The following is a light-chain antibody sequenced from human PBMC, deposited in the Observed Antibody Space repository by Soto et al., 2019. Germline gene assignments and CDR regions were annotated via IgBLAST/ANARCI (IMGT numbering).Light chain of an antibody. J-gene: IGKJ5*01. CDR3: QQRSNWPIT. CDR1: QSISSSY. Sequence: EIVLTQSPGTPSLSPGKRATLSCRASQSISSSYLAWYQQRPGQAPRLLIYGASSRATGIPDRFSGSGSGTDFTLTISSLEPEDFAVYYCQQRSNWPITFGQGTRLE. CDR2: GAS. V-gene: IGKV3D-20*02.